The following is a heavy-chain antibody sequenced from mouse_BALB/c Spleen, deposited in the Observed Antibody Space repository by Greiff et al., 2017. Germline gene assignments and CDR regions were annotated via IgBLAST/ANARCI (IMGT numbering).Heavy chain of an antibody. CDR3: ARWGITTYAMDY. Sequence: EVKLMESGPDLVKPSQSLSLTCTVTGYSITSGYSWPWIRQFPGNKLEWMGYIHYSGSTNYNPSLKSRISITRDTSKNQFFLQLNSVTTEDTATYYCARWGITTYAMDYWGQGTSVTVSS. V-gene: IGHV3-1*02. J-gene: IGHJ4*01. D-gene: IGHD2-4*01. CDR1: GYSITSGYS. CDR2: IHYSGST.